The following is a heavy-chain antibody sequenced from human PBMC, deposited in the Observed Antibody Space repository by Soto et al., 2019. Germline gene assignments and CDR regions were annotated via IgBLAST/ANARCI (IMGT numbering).Heavy chain of an antibody. Sequence: PSETLSLTCTVSGDSTSYYYWSWIRVAPGKGLEWIGSVHHSGSTNYNPSLKSRVTILRDSSKAQFSLKLNSATAADTAVYYCAIGYMDWFDPWGQGTLVTVSS. CDR2: VHHSGST. J-gene: IGHJ5*02. CDR1: GDSTSYYY. V-gene: IGHV4-59*08. D-gene: IGHD2-2*02. CDR3: AIGYMDWFDP.